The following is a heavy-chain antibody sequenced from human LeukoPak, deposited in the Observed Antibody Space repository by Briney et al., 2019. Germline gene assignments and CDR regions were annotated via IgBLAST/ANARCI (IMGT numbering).Heavy chain of an antibody. D-gene: IGHD3-10*01. CDR1: GFTFSNAW. J-gene: IGHJ4*02. Sequence: GGSLRLSCAASGFTFSNAWMSWVRQAPGKGLEWVGRIKSKTDGGTTDYAAPVKGRFTISRDDSKNTLYLQMNSLRAEDTAVYYCARTPRGVLFFGYWGQGTLVTVSS. CDR3: ARTPRGVLFFGY. V-gene: IGHV3-15*01. CDR2: IKSKTDGGTT.